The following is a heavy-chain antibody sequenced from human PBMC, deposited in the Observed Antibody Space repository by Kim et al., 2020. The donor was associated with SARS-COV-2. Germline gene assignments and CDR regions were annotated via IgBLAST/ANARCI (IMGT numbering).Heavy chain of an antibody. Sequence: GSLRLSCAASGFTFSSYSMNWVRQAPGKGLEWVSYISSSSSTIYYADSVKGRFTISRDNAKNSLYLQMNSLRDEDTAVYYCARARRDYYYYGMDVWGQGTTVTVSS. CDR2: ISSSSSTI. CDR3: ARARRDYYYYGMDV. CDR1: GFTFSSYS. J-gene: IGHJ6*02. V-gene: IGHV3-48*02.